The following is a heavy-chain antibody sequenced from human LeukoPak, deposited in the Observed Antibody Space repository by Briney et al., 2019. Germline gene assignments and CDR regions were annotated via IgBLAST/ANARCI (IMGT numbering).Heavy chain of an antibody. CDR3: ARVDWEGSGSYYFDY. Sequence: GGSLRLSCAASGFTFSSYAMHWVSQAPGKGLEWVAVVSYDGSNKYYADSVKGRFAISRDNSKNTLFLQMNNLRAEDTAVYYCARVDWEGSGSYYFDYWGQGTLVTVSS. V-gene: IGHV3-30*09. J-gene: IGHJ4*02. CDR2: VSYDGSNK. D-gene: IGHD1-26*01. CDR1: GFTFSSYA.